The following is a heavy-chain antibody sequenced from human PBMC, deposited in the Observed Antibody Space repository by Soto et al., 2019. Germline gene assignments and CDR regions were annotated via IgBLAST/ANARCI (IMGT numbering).Heavy chain of an antibody. Sequence: QVQLVQSGAEVKKPWASVRVSCKASGYTFTSYDIYWGRQATGQGLEWMGWMNPFSGNAVYTQKFQDRVTMTRDTSINTAYMEMSGLRSEDTAVSYCTRGQGNHWGQGSLVTVSS. CDR3: TRGQGNH. J-gene: IGHJ4*02. CDR2: MNPFSGNA. CDR1: GYTFTSYD. V-gene: IGHV1-8*01.